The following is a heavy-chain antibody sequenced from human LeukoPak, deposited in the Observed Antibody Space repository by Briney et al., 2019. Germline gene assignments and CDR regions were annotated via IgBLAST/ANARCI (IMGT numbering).Heavy chain of an antibody. CDR3: TRRYGGHSGWAGYHDS. J-gene: IGHJ4*02. D-gene: IGHD6-19*01. CDR2: IRSDRSST. V-gene: IGHV3-64*01. CDR1: GFSFSAYI. Sequence: GGSLRLSCVASGFSFSAYIMRWVRQAPGKGLEYVSAIRSDRSSTFYPNSVKGRFTISRDNSKSTLYLQMGSLRAEDTAVYYCTRRYGGHSGWAGYHDSWGQGTPVTVSS.